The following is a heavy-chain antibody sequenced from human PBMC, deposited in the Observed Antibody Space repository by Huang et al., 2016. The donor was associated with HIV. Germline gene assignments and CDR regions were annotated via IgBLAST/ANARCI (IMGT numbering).Heavy chain of an antibody. V-gene: IGHV4-61*09. D-gene: IGHD3-3*01. Sequence: QVQLQESGPGLVKPSQTLSLTCTVSGGSISSGSYYWCWIRQPAGKGLEWIGHIYTSGSTNYNPSLKSRVTISVDTSKNQFSLKLSSVTAADTAVYYCARAIFGVVIIPVVFDYWGQGTLVTVSS. J-gene: IGHJ4*02. CDR1: GGSISSGSYY. CDR2: IYTSGST. CDR3: ARAIFGVVIIPVVFDY.